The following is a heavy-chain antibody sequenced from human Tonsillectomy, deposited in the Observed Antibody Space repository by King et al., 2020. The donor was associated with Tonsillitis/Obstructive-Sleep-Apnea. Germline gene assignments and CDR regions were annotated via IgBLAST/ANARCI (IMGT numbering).Heavy chain of an antibody. D-gene: IGHD2-2*01. CDR2: IKSKTDGGTT. Sequence: VQLVESGGGLVKPGGSLRLSCAASGFTFNNAWMNWVRQAPGKGLEWVGRIKSKTDGGTTDYAAPVKGRFTISRDDSKNTLYLQMNSLKTEDTAVYYCTTDALVVPAATYYWGQGTLVTVSS. V-gene: IGHV3-15*07. CDR3: TTDALVVPAATYY. CDR1: GFTFNNAW. J-gene: IGHJ4*02.